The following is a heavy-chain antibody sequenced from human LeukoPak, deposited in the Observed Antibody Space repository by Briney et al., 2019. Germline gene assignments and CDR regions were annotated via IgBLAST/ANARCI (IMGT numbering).Heavy chain of an antibody. J-gene: IGHJ4*02. CDR3: EADVDTAMVVFDY. D-gene: IGHD5-18*01. CDR2: INHSGST. CDR1: GGSFSGYY. Sequence: SETLPLTCAVYGGSFSGYYWSWIRQPPGKGLEWIGEINHSGSTNYNPSLKSRVTISVDTSKNQFSLKLSSVTAADTAVYYCEADVDTAMVVFDYWGQGTLVTVSS. V-gene: IGHV4-34*01.